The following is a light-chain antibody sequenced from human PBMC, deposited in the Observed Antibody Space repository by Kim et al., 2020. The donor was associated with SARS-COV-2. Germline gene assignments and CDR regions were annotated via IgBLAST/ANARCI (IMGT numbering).Light chain of an antibody. J-gene: IGKJ1*01. CDR3: QQYGSSLSWT. CDR1: HSVNRRC. Sequence: ARRATLPCEASHSVNRRCLAWSQQKPGQAPRLLLYGASARATGIPDRFSGSGTGTGFTLTISRLEPEGFAVYYCQQYGSSLSWTFGQGTKVDIK. V-gene: IGKV3-20*01. CDR2: GAS.